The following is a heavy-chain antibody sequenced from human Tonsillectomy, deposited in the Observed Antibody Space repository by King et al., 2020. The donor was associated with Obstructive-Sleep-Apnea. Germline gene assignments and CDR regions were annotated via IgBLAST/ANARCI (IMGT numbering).Heavy chain of an antibody. V-gene: IGHV3-33*01. D-gene: IGHD2-2*01. CDR1: GFTFSSYG. CDR2: LWYDGSSN. J-gene: IGHJ3*02. Sequence: QLVQSGGGVVQPGRSLRLSCAASGFTFSSYGMHWVRQAPGKGLEWVTVLWYDGSSNYCADSVKGRFTVSRDNSKNTLYLQMNSLRAEDTAVYYCARDSGGLGPAVGSFDIWGQGTVVTVSS. CDR3: ARDSGGLGPAVGSFDI.